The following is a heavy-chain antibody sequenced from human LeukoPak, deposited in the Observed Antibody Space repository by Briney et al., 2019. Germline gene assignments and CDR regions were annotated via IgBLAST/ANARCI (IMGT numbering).Heavy chain of an antibody. D-gene: IGHD3-22*01. CDR2: ISSSSSYI. V-gene: IGHV3-21*01. J-gene: IGHJ4*02. CDR3: ARDGVTMIVVVPLDY. Sequence: PGGSLRLSCAASGFTFSSYSMNWVRQAPGKGLEWVPSISSSSSYIYYADSVKGRFTISRDNAKNSLYLQMNSLRAEDTAVYYCARDGVTMIVVVPLDYWGQGTLVTVSS. CDR1: GFTFSSYS.